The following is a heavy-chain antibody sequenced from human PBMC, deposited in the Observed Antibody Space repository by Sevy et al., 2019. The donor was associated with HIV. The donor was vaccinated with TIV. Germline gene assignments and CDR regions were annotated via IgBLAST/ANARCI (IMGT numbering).Heavy chain of an antibody. CDR3: ATLFHYSSQFDC. CDR2: ISNISRTI. D-gene: IGHD4-4*01. J-gene: IGHJ4*02. V-gene: IGHV3-48*02. CDR1: GFTFSSYS. Sequence: GGSLRLPCAASGFTFSSYSMNWVRQAPGKGLEWVSYISNISRTIYYADSVRGRFTISRDNAKNSLYLQMNSLRDEDTAVYYCATLFHYSSQFDCWGQGTLVTVSS.